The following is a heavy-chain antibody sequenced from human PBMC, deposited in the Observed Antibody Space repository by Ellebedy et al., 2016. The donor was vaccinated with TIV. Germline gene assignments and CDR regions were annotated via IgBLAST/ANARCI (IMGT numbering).Heavy chain of an antibody. Sequence: GESLKISCAASGFTFSSYGMHWVRQAPGKGLEWVAVISYDGSNKYYADSVKGRFTISRDNSKNTLYLQMNSLRAEDTAVYYCAREPLYDFWSGALWGQGTMVTVSS. D-gene: IGHD3-3*01. V-gene: IGHV3-30*03. CDR2: ISYDGSNK. CDR3: AREPLYDFWSGAL. CDR1: GFTFSSYG. J-gene: IGHJ3*01.